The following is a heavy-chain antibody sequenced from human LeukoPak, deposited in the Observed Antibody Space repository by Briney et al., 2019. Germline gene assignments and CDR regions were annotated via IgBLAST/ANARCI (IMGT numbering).Heavy chain of an antibody. V-gene: IGHV3-73*01. D-gene: IGHD2-15*01. CDR1: GFIFTNAW. Sequence: GGSLRLSCAASGFIFTNAWMSWVRQAPGKGLEWVGHIDKKDNLYATAYAESVKGRFTISRDDSKDTAFLHMDSLKTEDAALYYCTRDRGTYNWFDPWGQGTLVTVSS. CDR2: IDKKDNLYAT. J-gene: IGHJ5*02. CDR3: TRDRGTYNWFDP.